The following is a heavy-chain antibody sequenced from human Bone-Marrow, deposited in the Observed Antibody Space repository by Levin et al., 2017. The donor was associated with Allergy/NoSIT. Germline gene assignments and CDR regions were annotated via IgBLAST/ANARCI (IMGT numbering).Heavy chain of an antibody. CDR3: TRVLVAAGPRLDY. V-gene: IGHV3-49*03. J-gene: IGHJ4*02. CDR1: GFSFGEYA. D-gene: IGHD2-15*01. CDR2: IRSNIHGGTT. Sequence: GGSLRLSCTVSGFSFGEYAMKWFRQAPGKGLEWVSFIRSNIHGGTTEYAASVKGRFSMSRDDSKNTVYLQMNSLKTEDTGVYFCTRVLVAAGPRLDYWGQGTLVTVSS.